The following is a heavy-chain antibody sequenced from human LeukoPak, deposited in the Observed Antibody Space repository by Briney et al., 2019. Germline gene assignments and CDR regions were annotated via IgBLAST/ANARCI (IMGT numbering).Heavy chain of an antibody. CDR3: ARDHGEWLDNWFDP. J-gene: IGHJ5*02. CDR2: INPNSGGT. CDR1: GYTFTSYG. Sequence: GASVKVSCKASGYTFTSYGISWVRQAPGQGLEWMGWINPNSGGTNYAQKFQGRVTMTRDTSISTAYMELSRLRSDDTAVYYCARDHGEWLDNWFDPWGQGTLITVSS. V-gene: IGHV1-2*02. D-gene: IGHD6-19*01.